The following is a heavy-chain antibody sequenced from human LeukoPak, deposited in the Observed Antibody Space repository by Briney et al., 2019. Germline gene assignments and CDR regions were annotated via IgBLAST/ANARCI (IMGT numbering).Heavy chain of an antibody. CDR2: IYSGGST. J-gene: IGHJ4*02. Sequence: GGSLRLSCAASGFTVSSNYMSWVRQAPGKGLEWVSVIYSGGSTYYADSVKGRFTISRDNSKNTLYLQMNSLRAEDTALYYCVRDRNWAFDYWGQGTLVTVSS. D-gene: IGHD7-27*01. V-gene: IGHV3-53*01. CDR3: VRDRNWAFDY. CDR1: GFTVSSNY.